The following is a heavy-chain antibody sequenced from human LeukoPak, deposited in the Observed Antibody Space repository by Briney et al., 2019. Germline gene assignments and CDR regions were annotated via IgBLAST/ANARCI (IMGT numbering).Heavy chain of an antibody. Sequence: PGGSLRLSCAASGFTVSNSHMRCVRQAPGKGLEWVSVIYSGGSTYYADSVKGRFTISRDNSENTVYLEMNNLRAEDTAVYYCVRGQVTMAVWGQGTLVTVSA. J-gene: IGHJ4*02. CDR1: GFTVSNSH. CDR2: IYSGGST. V-gene: IGHV3-53*01. D-gene: IGHD3-10*01. CDR3: VRGQVTMAV.